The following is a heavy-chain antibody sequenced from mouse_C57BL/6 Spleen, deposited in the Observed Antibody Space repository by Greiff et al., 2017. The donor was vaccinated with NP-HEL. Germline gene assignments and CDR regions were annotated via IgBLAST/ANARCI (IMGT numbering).Heavy chain of an antibody. J-gene: IGHJ2*01. CDR2: IDPENGDT. CDR1: GFNIKDDY. V-gene: IGHV14-4*01. CDR3: TTGTVVPY. D-gene: IGHD1-1*01. Sequence: EVQLQQSGAELVRPGASVKLSCTASGFNIKDDYMHWVKQRPEQGLEWIGWIDPENGDTEYASKFQGKATITADTSSNTAYLQLSSLTSEDTAVYYCTTGTVVPYWGQGTTLTVSS.